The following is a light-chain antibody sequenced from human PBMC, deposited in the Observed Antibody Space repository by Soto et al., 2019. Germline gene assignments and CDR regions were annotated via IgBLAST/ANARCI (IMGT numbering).Light chain of an antibody. Sequence: DIQMTQSPSSLSASVGDRVILTCRASQTIRTSLNWYQQKPGKAPKLLIYAASTLHSGVPSRFSGSGSGTDFTLSISNLQTEDFATYICQQTYATPPTFGQGTKVEI. CDR1: QTIRTS. J-gene: IGKJ1*01. CDR2: AAS. V-gene: IGKV1-39*01. CDR3: QQTYATPPT.